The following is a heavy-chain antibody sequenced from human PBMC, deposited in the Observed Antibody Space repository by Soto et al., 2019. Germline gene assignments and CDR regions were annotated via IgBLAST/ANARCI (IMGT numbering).Heavy chain of an antibody. D-gene: IGHD2-15*01. J-gene: IGHJ5*02. V-gene: IGHV1-69*12. Sequence: QVQLVQSGAEVKKPGSSVKVSCKASGGTFSSYAISWVRQAPGQGLEWMGGIIPIFGTANYAQKFQGRVTITEDESTSTAYMELSSLRSEDTAVYYCARGDVVVVAAYWGWFDPWGQGTLVTVSS. CDR3: ARGDVVVVAAYWGWFDP. CDR1: GGTFSSYA. CDR2: IIPIFGTA.